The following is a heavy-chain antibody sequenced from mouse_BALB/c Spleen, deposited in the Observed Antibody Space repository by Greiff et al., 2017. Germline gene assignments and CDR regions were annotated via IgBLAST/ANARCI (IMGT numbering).Heavy chain of an antibody. J-gene: IGHJ3*01. Sequence: EVKLQESGAELVKPGASVKLSCTASGFNIKDTYMHWVKQRPEQGLEWIGRIDPANGNTKYDPKFQGKATITADTSSNTAYLQLSSLTSEDTAVYYCASGNWGFAYWGQGTLVTVSA. CDR1: GFNIKDTY. V-gene: IGHV14-3*02. CDR3: ASGNWGFAY. CDR2: IDPANGNT. D-gene: IGHD4-1*01.